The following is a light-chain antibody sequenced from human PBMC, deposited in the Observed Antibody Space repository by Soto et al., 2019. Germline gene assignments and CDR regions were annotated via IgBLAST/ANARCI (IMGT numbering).Light chain of an antibody. J-gene: IGKJ1*01. V-gene: IGKV1-5*01. Sequence: DIQMTQSPSSLSVSVGDRVTITCRASQSVSNWLAWYQQKPGIAPNLLIYDASILESGVPSRFSGSGSGTEFTLTISSLQPDDFATYYCQQYKTYPWTFGQGTKVDIK. CDR1: QSVSNW. CDR3: QQYKTYPWT. CDR2: DAS.